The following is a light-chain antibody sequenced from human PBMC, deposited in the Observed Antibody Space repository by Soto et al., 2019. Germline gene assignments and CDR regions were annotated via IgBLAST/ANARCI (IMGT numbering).Light chain of an antibody. J-gene: IGKJ4*01. CDR2: GAS. V-gene: IGKV3-20*01. CDR1: QSVSIH. Sequence: ETVLTQSPVTLSVSLGDRATLSCRASQSVSIHLAWYQQKPCQAPRLLIYGASSRATGIPDRFSGSGSGTDFTLTISRLEPEDVAVYYCQQYGSSLGVIFGGGTKVDI. CDR3: QQYGSSLGVI.